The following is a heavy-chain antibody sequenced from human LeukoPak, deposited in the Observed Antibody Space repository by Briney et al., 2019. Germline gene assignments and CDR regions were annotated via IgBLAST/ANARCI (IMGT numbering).Heavy chain of an antibody. CDR2: INPSGGST. Sequence: ASVKVSCKASGYTFTSYYMHWVRQAPGQGLAWMGIINPSGGSTSYAQKLQGRVTMTTDTSTSTAYMELRSLRSDDTAVYYCARGSASPRYYDYVWGSYRPLDYWGQGTLVTVSS. V-gene: IGHV1-46*01. D-gene: IGHD3-16*02. J-gene: IGHJ4*02. CDR1: GYTFTSYY. CDR3: ARGSASPRYYDYVWGSYRPLDY.